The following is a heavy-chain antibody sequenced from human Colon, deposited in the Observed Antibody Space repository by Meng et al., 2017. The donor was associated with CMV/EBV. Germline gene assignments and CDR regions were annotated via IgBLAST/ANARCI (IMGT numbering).Heavy chain of an antibody. CDR1: GLTLSSYE. Sequence: GGSLRLSCAASGLTLSSYEMNWVRQAPGKGLEWVSYISSTGSTIYYADSVKGRFTISRDNAKNSLYLQMNSLRADDTAVYYCARDPFQAHLLDDFLDSWGQGTLVTVSS. J-gene: IGHJ4*02. V-gene: IGHV3-48*03. CDR2: ISSTGSTI. D-gene: IGHD3-3*01. CDR3: ARDPFQAHLLDDFLDS.